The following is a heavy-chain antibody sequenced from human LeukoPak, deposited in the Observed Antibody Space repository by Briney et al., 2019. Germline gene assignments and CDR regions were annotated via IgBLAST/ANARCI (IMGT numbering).Heavy chain of an antibody. J-gene: IGHJ5*02. CDR1: GYTFTGYY. CDR3: ARESSTTCSDA. D-gene: IGHD2-2*01. Sequence: GASVKVSCKASGYTFTGYYMHWVRQAPGQGLEWMGWINPNSGGTNYAQKFQGRVTMTRDTSISTAYMELSRLRSDDPAVYYCARESSTTCSDAWGQRNLVTVSS. V-gene: IGHV1-2*02. CDR2: INPNSGGT.